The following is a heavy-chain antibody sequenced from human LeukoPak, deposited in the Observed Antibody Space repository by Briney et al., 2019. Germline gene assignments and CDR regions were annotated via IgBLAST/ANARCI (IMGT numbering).Heavy chain of an antibody. D-gene: IGHD3-3*01. V-gene: IGHV1-24*01. CDR3: ATDSPLNYDFWSGYYGS. CDR1: GYTLTELS. CDR2: FDPEDGET. J-gene: IGHJ4*02. Sequence: ASVKVSCKVSGYTLTELSMHWVRQAPGKGLEWMGGFDPEDGETIYAQKFQGRVTMTEDTSTDTAYMELSSLRSEDTAVYYCATDSPLNYDFWSGYYGSWGQGTLVTVSS.